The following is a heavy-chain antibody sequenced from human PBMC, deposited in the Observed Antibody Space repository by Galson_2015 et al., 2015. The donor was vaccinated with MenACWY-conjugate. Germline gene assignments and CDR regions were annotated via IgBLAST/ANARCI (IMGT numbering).Heavy chain of an antibody. V-gene: IGHV3-74*01. CDR3: ARGVYYGMDV. CDR1: GFNFGSYW. J-gene: IGHJ6*02. CDR2: INTDGTNT. Sequence: SLRLSCAASGFNFGSYWMHRVRQAPGKGLVWVSQINTDGTNTAYADSVKGRVTISRDNAKTTLYLQMNSLRAEDTAVYYCARGVYYGMDVWGQGTTVTVSS.